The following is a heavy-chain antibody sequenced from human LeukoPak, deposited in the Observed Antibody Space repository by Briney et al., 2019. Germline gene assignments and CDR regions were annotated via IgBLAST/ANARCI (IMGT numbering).Heavy chain of an antibody. J-gene: IGHJ4*02. Sequence: PAGGSLRLSCAASGFTFSSYAMHWVRQAPGKGLEWVAVIWYDGSNKYYADSVKGRFTISRDNSKNTLYLQMNSLRAEDTAVYYCARPDSGYYYDPLGYWGQGTLVTVSS. V-gene: IGHV3-33*08. D-gene: IGHD3-22*01. CDR3: ARPDSGYYYDPLGY. CDR1: GFTFSSYA. CDR2: IWYDGSNK.